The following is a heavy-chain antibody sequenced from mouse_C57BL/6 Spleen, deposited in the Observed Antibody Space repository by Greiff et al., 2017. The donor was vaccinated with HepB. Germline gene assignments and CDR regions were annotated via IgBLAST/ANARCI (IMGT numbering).Heavy chain of an antibody. V-gene: IGHV1-82*01. CDR2: IYPGDGDT. J-gene: IGHJ2*01. Sequence: QVQLQQSGPELVKPGASVKISCKASGYAFSSSWMNWVKQRPGKGLEWIGRIYPGDGDTNYNGKFKGKATLTADKSSSTAYMQLSSLTSEDSAVYFCARFDYDDLYFDYWGQGTTLTVSS. CDR3: ARFDYDDLYFDY. CDR1: GYAFSSSW. D-gene: IGHD2-4*01.